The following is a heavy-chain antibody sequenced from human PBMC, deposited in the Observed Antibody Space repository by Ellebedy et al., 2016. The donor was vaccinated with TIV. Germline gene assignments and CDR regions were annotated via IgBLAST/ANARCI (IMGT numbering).Heavy chain of an antibody. J-gene: IGHJ4*02. Sequence: SETLSLXXAVYGGSFSGYYWSWIRQPPGKGLEWIGEISHGGSTNYNPSLKSRVTISVDTSKNQFSLKLSSVTAADTAVYYCATRRDYDILTGYSYYFDYWGQGTLVTVSS. D-gene: IGHD3-9*01. CDR3: ATRRDYDILTGYSYYFDY. CDR2: ISHGGST. V-gene: IGHV4-34*01. CDR1: GGSFSGYY.